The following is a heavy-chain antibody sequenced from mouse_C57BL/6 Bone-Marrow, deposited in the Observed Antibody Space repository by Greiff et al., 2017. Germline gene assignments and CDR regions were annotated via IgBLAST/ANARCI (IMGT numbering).Heavy chain of an antibody. V-gene: IGHV1-50*01. CDR1: GYTFTSYW. CDR2: LDPSDSST. CDR3: ARGWDYYFDY. J-gene: IGHJ2*01. Sequence: VQLQQPGAELVKPGASVKLSCKASGYTFTSYWMQWVKQRPGQGLEWIGELDPSDSSTNYNQKFKGKATLTVDTSSSTAYMQLSSLTSEDSAVYYCARGWDYYFDYWGQGTTRTVSS. D-gene: IGHD2-3*01.